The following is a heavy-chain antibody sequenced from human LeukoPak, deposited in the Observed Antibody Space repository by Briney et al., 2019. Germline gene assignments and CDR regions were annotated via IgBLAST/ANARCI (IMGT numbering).Heavy chain of an antibody. D-gene: IGHD2-15*01. CDR2: ISGSGGST. V-gene: IGHV3-23*01. CDR1: GFTFSSYA. J-gene: IGHJ6*03. CDR3: ARVQEQYCSGGSCYGSAYYYYYMDV. Sequence: PGGSLRLSCGASGFTFSSYAMSWVRQAQGKGLEWVSAISGSGGSTYYADSVKGRFTISRDNSKNTLYLQMNSLRAEDTAVYYCARVQEQYCSGGSCYGSAYYYYYMDVWGKGTTVTVSS.